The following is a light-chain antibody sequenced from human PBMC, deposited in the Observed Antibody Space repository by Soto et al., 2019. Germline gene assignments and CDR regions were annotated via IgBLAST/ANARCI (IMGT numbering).Light chain of an antibody. CDR3: QQYNNWPQT. CDR2: GAS. V-gene: IGKV3-15*01. CDR1: QSVSSN. J-gene: IGKJ1*01. Sequence: EMVVTQSPATLSVSPGERATLSCRASQSVSSNLAWYQQKPGQAPRLLIYGASTRATGIPASFSGSGSGTELTLTISSLQSEDFAVYYCQQYNNWPQTFGQGTKVDIK.